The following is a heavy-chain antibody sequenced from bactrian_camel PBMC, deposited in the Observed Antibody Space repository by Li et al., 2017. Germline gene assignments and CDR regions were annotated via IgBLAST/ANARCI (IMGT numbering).Heavy chain of an antibody. D-gene: IGHD1*01. CDR1: EFTFSDYA. CDR2: ISNESGGAT. CDR3: AKGGAGWFFEYDS. V-gene: IGHV3S42*01. J-gene: IGHJ4*01. Sequence: VQLVESGGGLVKPGGSLRLSRVASEFTFSDYAMGWVHQAPGKGLEWVSHISNESGGATRYADSVKGRFTITRDNAKNTLYLQLDNLKAEDTAMYFCAKGGAGWFFEYDSWGQGTQVTVS.